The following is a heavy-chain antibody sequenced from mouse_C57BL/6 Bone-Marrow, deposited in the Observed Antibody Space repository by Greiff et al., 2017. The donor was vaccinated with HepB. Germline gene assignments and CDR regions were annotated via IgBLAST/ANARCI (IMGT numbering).Heavy chain of an antibody. V-gene: IGHV1-82*01. CDR3: ARGVYYGSVAY. Sequence: VQLQQSGPELVKPGASVKISCKASGYAFSSSWMNWVKQRPGKGLEWIGRIYPGDGDTNYNGKFKGKATLTADKSSSTAYMQLSSLTSEDSAVYFCARGVYYGSVAYWGQGTLVTVSA. J-gene: IGHJ3*01. CDR1: GYAFSSSW. CDR2: IYPGDGDT. D-gene: IGHD1-1*01.